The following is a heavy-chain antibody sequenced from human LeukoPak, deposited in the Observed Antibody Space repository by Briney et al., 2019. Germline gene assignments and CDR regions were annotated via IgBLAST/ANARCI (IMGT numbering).Heavy chain of an antibody. D-gene: IGHD3-22*01. CDR3: ASPITMIVVVTANPYDAFDI. Sequence: GGSLTLSCAASGFTFSDYYMSWIRQAPGKGLEWVSYISSSGSTIYYADSVKGRFTISRDNAKNSLYLQMNSLRAEDTAVYYCASPITMIVVVTANPYDAFDIWGQGTMVTVSS. J-gene: IGHJ3*02. V-gene: IGHV3-11*01. CDR2: ISSSGSTI. CDR1: GFTFSDYY.